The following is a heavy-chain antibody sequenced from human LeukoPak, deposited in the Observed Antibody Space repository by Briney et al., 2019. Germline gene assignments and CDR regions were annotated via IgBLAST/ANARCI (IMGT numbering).Heavy chain of an antibody. J-gene: IGHJ4*02. CDR1: GFTFSNYE. D-gene: IGHD4-17*01. CDR3: VRPTGY. Sequence: GSLRLSCAASGFTFSNYEMNWVRQAPGKGLEWVSYASSSGGTIHYADSVKGRFSISRDNVENSLYLQMDSLRAEDTAVYYCVRPTGYWGQGTLVTVSS. CDR2: ASSSGGTI. V-gene: IGHV3-48*03.